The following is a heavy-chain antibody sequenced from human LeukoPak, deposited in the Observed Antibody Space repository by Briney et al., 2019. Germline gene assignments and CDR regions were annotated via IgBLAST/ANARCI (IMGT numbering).Heavy chain of an antibody. CDR2: IVGSGGTT. J-gene: IGHJ4*02. CDR1: GFTFNNYA. V-gene: IGHV3-23*01. D-gene: IGHD3-16*01. Sequence: GGSLRLSCAVSGFTFNNYAMTWVRQAPGKGLEWVSGIVGSGGTTNYADSVKGRFTISRDNAKNSLYLQMNSLRAEDTAVYYCARDPDGDWGQGTLVTVSS. CDR3: ARDPDGD.